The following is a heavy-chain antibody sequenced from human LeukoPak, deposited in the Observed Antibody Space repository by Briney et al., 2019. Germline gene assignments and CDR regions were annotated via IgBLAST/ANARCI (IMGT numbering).Heavy chain of an antibody. CDR1: GFTFNNCI. J-gene: IGHJ4*02. D-gene: IGHD1-26*01. CDR3: AREEPVGASDY. V-gene: IGHV3-21*01. CDR2: ISSSSDYI. Sequence: PGGSLRLSCAASGFTFNNCIMNWVRQAPGKGLEWVSSISSSSDYIYYADSVKGRFTISRDNAKNSLYLQMNSLRAEDMAVYYCAREEPVGASDYWGQGTLVTVSS.